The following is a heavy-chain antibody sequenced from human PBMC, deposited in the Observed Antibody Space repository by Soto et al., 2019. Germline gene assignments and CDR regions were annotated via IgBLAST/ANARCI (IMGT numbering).Heavy chain of an antibody. CDR3: AREWVGVLPNPTRDGMDV. Sequence: SETLSLTCTVSGGSISSGGYYWSWIRQHPGKGLEWIGYIYYSGSTYYNPSLKSRVTISVDTSKNQFSLKLSSVTAADTAVYYCAREWVGVLPNPTRDGMDVWGQGTTVTVSS. D-gene: IGHD2-8*01. CDR1: GGSISSGGYY. CDR2: IYYSGST. J-gene: IGHJ6*02. V-gene: IGHV4-31*03.